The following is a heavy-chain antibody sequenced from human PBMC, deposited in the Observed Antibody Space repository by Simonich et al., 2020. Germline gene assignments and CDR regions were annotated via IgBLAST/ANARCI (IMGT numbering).Heavy chain of an antibody. CDR1: GFTFSSYA. V-gene: IGHV3-23*01. CDR3: AKDLGERITMIVVVIDAFDI. J-gene: IGHJ3*02. D-gene: IGHD3-22*01. Sequence: GGGLVQPGGSLRLSCAASGFTFSSYAMSWVRQASGKGLRWVSAISGSGGSTYYADSVKGRFTISRDNSKNTLYLQMNSLRAEDTAVYYCAKDLGERITMIVVVIDAFDIWGQGTMVTVSS. CDR2: ISGSGGST.